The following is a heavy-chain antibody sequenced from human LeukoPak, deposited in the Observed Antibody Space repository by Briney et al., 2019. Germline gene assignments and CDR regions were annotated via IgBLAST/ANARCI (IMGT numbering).Heavy chain of an antibody. CDR3: AREGVVGTGLDL. CDR1: GYAFSIYN. Sequence: ASVKVSCKASGYAFSIYNMHWVRQAPGQGLEWMGIINPSGGTSYSQKLQGRITLTRDTTTLYMELSSLRSEDTAVYYCAREGVVGTGLDLWGQGTLVTVSS. J-gene: IGHJ5*02. D-gene: IGHD1-1*01. CDR2: INPSGGT. V-gene: IGHV1-46*01.